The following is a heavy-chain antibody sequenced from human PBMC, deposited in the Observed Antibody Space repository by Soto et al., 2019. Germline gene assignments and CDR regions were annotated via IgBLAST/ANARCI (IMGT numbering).Heavy chain of an antibody. Sequence: GASVKVSCKASGYTFTSYGISWVRQAPGQGLEWVGWISAHNGDTRYAQNLQGRITMTTDTFTNTAYMELTSLTSDDTAVYYCARDWSRYYDSSGLMWFYWGQGTLVIVSS. CDR1: GYTFTSYG. V-gene: IGHV1-18*01. J-gene: IGHJ4*02. D-gene: IGHD3-22*01. CDR3: ARDWSRYYDSSGLMWFY. CDR2: ISAHNGDT.